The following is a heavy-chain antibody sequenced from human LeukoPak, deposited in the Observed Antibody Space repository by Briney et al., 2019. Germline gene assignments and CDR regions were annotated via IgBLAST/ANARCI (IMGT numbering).Heavy chain of an antibody. Sequence: GGSLRLSCAASGFTFSSYAMHWVRQAPGKVLEWAAVISYDGSNKFYADSVRGRFTISRDNSKNMLYLQMNSLRVEDTAVYYCARDHNFDYWGQGSLVTVSP. V-gene: IGHV3-30-3*01. CDR1: GFTFSSYA. CDR3: ARDHNFDY. J-gene: IGHJ4*02. CDR2: ISYDGSNK.